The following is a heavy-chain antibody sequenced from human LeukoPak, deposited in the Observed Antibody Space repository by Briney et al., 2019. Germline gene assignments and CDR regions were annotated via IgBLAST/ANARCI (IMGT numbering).Heavy chain of an antibody. J-gene: IGHJ1*01. CDR2: INHSGST. Sequence: PSETLSLTCAVYGGSFSGYYWSWIRQPPGKGLDWIGEINHSGSTNYNPSLKSRVTIPVDTSKNQFPLKLRSVTAADTAVYYRARLRQWLVPGYFQHWGQGTLVTVSS. V-gene: IGHV4-34*01. CDR1: GGSFSGYY. D-gene: IGHD6-19*01. CDR3: ARLRQWLVPGYFQH.